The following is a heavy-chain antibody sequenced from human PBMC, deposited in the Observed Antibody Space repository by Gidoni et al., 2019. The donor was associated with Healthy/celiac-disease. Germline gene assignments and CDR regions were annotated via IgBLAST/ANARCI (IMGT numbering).Heavy chain of an antibody. J-gene: IGHJ4*02. CDR2: ISYDGSNK. CDR1: GFTFSSYG. V-gene: IGHV3-30*18. D-gene: IGHD6-19*01. Sequence: QVQLVESGGGVVQPGRSLRRSCAASGFTFSSYGMHWVRQAPGKGLEWVAVISYDGSNKYYADSVKGRFTISRDNSKNTLYLQMNSLRAEDTAVYYCAKDRLGGWYGLYFDYWGQGTLVTVSS. CDR3: AKDRLGGWYGLYFDY.